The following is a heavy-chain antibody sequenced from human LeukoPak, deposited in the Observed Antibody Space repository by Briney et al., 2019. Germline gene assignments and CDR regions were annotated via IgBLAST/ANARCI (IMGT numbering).Heavy chain of an antibody. V-gene: IGHV3-7*03. Sequence: SGGSLRLSCVASGFTFGTYWMNWVRQSPGKGLEWVATIKEDGSEKYYMDSVKGRFTISRDKAKSSLYLQMNCLRVEDTAVYYCARGGYRFGPNYWGQGTLVSVSS. CDR3: ARGGYRFGPNY. J-gene: IGHJ4*02. CDR1: GFTFGTYW. CDR2: IKEDGSEK. D-gene: IGHD5-18*01.